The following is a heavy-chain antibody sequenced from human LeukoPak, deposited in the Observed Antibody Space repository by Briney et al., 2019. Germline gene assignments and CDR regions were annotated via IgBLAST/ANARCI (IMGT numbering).Heavy chain of an antibody. D-gene: IGHD4-23*01. J-gene: IGHJ6*03. CDR2: ITTSSSDM. V-gene: IGHV3-21*01. CDR1: GFTFSVYS. CDR3: ARDWYTAERWTIYYSYYIDV. Sequence: GGSLRLSCAASGFTFSVYSMNWVRQAPGKGLEWVSSITTSSSDMYYADSVKGRFTISRDNAKNSLFLQTNSLRAEDTAVYYCARDWYTAERWTIYYSYYIDVWGKGTTVTVSS.